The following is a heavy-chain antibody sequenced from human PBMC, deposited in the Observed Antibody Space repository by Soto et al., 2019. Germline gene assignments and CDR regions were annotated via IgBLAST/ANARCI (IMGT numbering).Heavy chain of an antibody. Sequence: GGSLRLSCAASGFTFSSYAMHWVHQAPGKGLEWVAVISYDGSNKYYADSVKGRFTISRDNSKNTLYLQMNSLRAEDTAVYYCARFSITGTTSALFDYWGQGTLVTVSS. J-gene: IGHJ4*02. V-gene: IGHV3-30-3*01. CDR2: ISYDGSNK. CDR1: GFTFSSYA. D-gene: IGHD1-7*01. CDR3: ARFSITGTTSALFDY.